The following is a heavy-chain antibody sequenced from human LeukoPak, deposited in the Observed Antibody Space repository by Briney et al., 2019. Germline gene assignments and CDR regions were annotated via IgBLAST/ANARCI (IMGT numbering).Heavy chain of an antibody. CDR3: ARDLTDTAMVPYYYYGMDV. CDR2: IYYSGST. Sequence: SETLSLTCTASGGSISSYYWSWIRQPPGKGLEWIGYIYYSGSTNYNPSLKSRVTISVDTSKNQFSLKLSSVTAADTAVYYCARDLTDTAMVPYYYYGMDVWGQGTTVTVSS. V-gene: IGHV4-59*01. D-gene: IGHD5-18*01. CDR1: GGSISSYY. J-gene: IGHJ6*02.